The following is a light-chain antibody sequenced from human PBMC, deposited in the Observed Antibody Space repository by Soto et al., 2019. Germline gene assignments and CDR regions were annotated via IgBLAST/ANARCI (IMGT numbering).Light chain of an antibody. V-gene: IGKV3D-7*01. J-gene: IGKJ5*01. CDR3: LQDYHLPIT. CDR1: QDVSNSY. CDR2: AAS. Sequence: EIVLTQSTATLSLSAGERATLSCWASQDVSNSYLAWYQQKPGLAPRLLIYAASTRATGIPDRFSGSGRGYGTDFNLTISSLHTEDFAVYYCLQDYHLPITFGQGTRLEI.